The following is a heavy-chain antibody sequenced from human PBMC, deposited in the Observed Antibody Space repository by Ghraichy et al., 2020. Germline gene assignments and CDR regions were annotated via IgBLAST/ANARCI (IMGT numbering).Heavy chain of an antibody. V-gene: IGHV4-59*01. Sequence: SETLSLTCTVSGGSISGYYWSWIRQPPGKGLEWVGHIHHSGSTRYNPSLKSRVTISLDTSKNQFSLKLTSVTAADTAVYFCAREQAWLPQPPTDLYWFFDLWGRGTLVTVSS. CDR3: AREQAWLPQPPTDLYWFFDL. CDR1: GGSISGYY. D-gene: IGHD5-12*01. CDR2: IHHSGST. J-gene: IGHJ2*01.